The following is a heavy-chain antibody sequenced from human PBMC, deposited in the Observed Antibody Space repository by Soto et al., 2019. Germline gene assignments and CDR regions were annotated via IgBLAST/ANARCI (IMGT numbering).Heavy chain of an antibody. V-gene: IGHV3-30*18. CDR2: ISYDGTDK. CDR3: AKDDIYYSGKNYYSFGMDF. CDR1: GFTCSTHV. Sequence: DLVASGGGVVQPGRSPRLSCAASGFTCSTHVMHWVRQAPGKGLEWVALISYDGTDKYYADSVKVRFTISRDKSKNTLYLQMNSLRPEDTAVYSCAKDDIYYSGKNYYSFGMDFCRQATTVTVS. J-gene: IGHJ6*02. D-gene: IGHD1-26*01.